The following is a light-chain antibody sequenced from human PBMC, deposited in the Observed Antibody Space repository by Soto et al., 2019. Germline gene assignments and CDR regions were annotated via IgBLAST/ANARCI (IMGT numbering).Light chain of an antibody. V-gene: IGKV3-20*01. J-gene: IGKJ5*01. CDR1: QSVSSSY. Sequence: EIVSTQSPGTLCLPPLERPTLSCRASQSVSSSYLAWYQQKPGQAHRLLMSAAYSRATGIPDRFSGSGSGTDFTLTISRLEAEDFAVYYCQQSSSSQITGGKGTRLEIK. CDR3: QQSSSSQIT. CDR2: AAY.